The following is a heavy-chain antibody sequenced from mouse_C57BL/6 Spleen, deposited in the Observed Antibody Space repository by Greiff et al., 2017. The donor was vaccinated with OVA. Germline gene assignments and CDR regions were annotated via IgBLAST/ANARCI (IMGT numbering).Heavy chain of an antibody. CDR2: ISSGSSTI. V-gene: IGHV5-17*01. CDR3: ARTGKAYYSSYYAMDY. CDR1: GFTFSDYG. Sequence: DVKLVESGGGLVKPGGSLKLSCAASGFTFSDYGMHWVRQAPEKGLEWVAYISSGSSTIYYADTVKGRFTISRDNAKNTLFLQMTSLRSEDTAMYYCARTGKAYYSSYYAMDYWGQGTSVTVSS. J-gene: IGHJ4*01. D-gene: IGHD2-5*01.